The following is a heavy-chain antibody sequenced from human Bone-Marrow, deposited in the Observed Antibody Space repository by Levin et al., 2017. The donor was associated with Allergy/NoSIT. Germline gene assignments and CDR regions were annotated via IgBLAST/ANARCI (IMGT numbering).Heavy chain of an antibody. CDR3: ARGLGSFYYYGLDV. CDR1: GFKFDDYM. J-gene: IGHJ6*02. D-gene: IGHD2-15*01. CDR2: ITWDGAST. V-gene: IGHV3-43*01. Sequence: GGSLRLSCAAAGFKFDDYMMHWVRQPPGKGLEWVSLITWDGASTYYADSVKGRFTFSRDNSKNSLFLQMNSLRTEDTAVYFCARGLGSFYYYGLDVWGQGTTVTVSS.